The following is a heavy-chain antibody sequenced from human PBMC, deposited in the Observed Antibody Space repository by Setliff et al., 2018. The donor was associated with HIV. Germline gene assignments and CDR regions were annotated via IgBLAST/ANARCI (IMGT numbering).Heavy chain of an antibody. CDR3: ARGRYRSRWYASDHYYIDV. V-gene: IGHV4-39*01. CDR1: GGSISSSSYY. D-gene: IGHD6-13*01. Sequence: SETLSLTFTVSGGSISSSSYYWGWIRQPPGKGLQWIGSIYYRGGTYYNPSLKSRVTISVDTSKNQFSLNLRSVTAADTALYYCARGRYRSRWYASDHYYIDVWGKGTTVTVSS. J-gene: IGHJ6*03. CDR2: IYYRGGT.